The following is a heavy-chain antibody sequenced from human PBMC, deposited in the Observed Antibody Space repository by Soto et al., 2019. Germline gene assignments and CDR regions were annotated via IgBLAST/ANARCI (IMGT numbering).Heavy chain of an antibody. CDR2: IIPIFGTA. CDR3: ARVRLRPTRSYFDY. J-gene: IGHJ4*02. D-gene: IGHD5-12*01. CDR1: GGTFSSYA. Sequence: QVQLVQSGAEVKKPGSSVKVSCKSSGGTFSSYAISWVRQAPGQGLEWMGGIIPIFGTANYAQKFQGRVPITADESTSTAYMELSSLRPDDTAVYDCARVRLRPTRSYFDYWGQGTLVTVSS. V-gene: IGHV1-69*01.